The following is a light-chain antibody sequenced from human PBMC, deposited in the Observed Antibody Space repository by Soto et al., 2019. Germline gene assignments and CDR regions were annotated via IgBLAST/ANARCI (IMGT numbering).Light chain of an antibody. CDR3: QQLNIFPFT. V-gene: IGKV1-9*01. CDR2: AAS. Sequence: DIPLTQSPSFLSASVGDRVTITCRASQGISSYLAWYQQKPGKAPKLLIYAASTLQIGVPSRFSGTISGTDFTLTISSLQPEDFATYYCQQLNIFPFTFGPGTKVDIK. J-gene: IGKJ3*01. CDR1: QGISSY.